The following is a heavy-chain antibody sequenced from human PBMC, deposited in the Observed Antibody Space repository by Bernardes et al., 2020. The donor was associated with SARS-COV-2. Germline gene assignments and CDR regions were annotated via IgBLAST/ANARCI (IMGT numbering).Heavy chain of an antibody. V-gene: IGHV3-66*01. CDR2: IYSGGST. Sequence: GGSLRLSCAASGFTVSSNYMSWVRQAPGKGLEWVSVIYSGGSTYYADSVKGRFTISRDNSKNTLYLQMNSLRAEDTAVYYCARDSIAAAGSGLAYWGQGTLVTVSS. D-gene: IGHD6-13*01. J-gene: IGHJ4*02. CDR3: ARDSIAAAGSGLAY. CDR1: GFTVSSNY.